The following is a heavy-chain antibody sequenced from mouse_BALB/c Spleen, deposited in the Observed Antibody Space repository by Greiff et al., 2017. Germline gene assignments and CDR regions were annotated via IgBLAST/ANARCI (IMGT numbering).Heavy chain of an antibody. D-gene: IGHD2-4*01. CDR2: IWGDGGT. Sequence: QVHVKQSGPGLVAPSQSLSITCTVSGFSLTSYGVSWVRQPPGKGLEWLGVIWGDGGTNYHSALISRLSTSKDNSKSQVFLKLNSLQTDDTATYYCAKSYDYGDAWFAYWGQGTLVTVSA. J-gene: IGHJ3*01. CDR3: AKSYDYGDAWFAY. V-gene: IGHV2-3*01. CDR1: GFSLTSYG.